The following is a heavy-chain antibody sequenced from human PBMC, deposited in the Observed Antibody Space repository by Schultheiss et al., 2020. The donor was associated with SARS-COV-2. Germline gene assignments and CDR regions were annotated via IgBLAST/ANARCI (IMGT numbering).Heavy chain of an antibody. V-gene: IGHV4-59*01. J-gene: IGHJ6*02. CDR1: GGSISSNY. Sequence: SQTLSLTCTVSGGSISSNYWSWIRQSPGKGLEWIGYVHYSGSTNYNPSLKSRVTISVDTSKNQFSLKLSSVTAADTAVYYCARDGYATYYYGMDVWGQGTTVTVSS. D-gene: IGHD5-12*01. CDR2: VHYSGST. CDR3: ARDGYATYYYGMDV.